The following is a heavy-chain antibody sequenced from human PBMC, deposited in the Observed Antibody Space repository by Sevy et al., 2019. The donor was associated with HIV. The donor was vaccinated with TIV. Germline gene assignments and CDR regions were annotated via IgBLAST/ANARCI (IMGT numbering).Heavy chain of an antibody. D-gene: IGHD6-13*01. CDR1: GFSFISYE. J-gene: IGHJ3*01. V-gene: IGHV3-48*03. CDR3: ARPYSSNFYGAFDL. CDR2: ISDGGGIT. Sequence: GGSLRLSCAASGFSFISYEMNWVRQAPGRGLELVAYISDGGGITDYADSVKGRFTISRDNAENSLYLQMNSLRAEDTAVYYCARPYSSNFYGAFDLWGQGTMVTVSS.